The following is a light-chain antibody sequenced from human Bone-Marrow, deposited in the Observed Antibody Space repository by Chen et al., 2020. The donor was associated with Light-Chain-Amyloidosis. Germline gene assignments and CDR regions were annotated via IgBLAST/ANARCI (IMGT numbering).Light chain of an antibody. V-gene: IGKV3-20*01. J-gene: IGKJ4*01. CDR2: GSS. CDR3: QQYGTSPLT. Sequence: DTLLPHAPGSLPLSLEEGTNLSCSASQTISSNYFTWYQQKFGQSPRLLIYGSSSRATGIPDRFTGSGSGTDFTLNITRLEPEDCAMYYCQQYGTSPLTFGGGTKVEIK. CDR1: QTISSNY.